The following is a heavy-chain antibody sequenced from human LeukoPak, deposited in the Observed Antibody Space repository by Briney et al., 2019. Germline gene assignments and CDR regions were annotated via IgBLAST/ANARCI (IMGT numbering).Heavy chain of an antibody. J-gene: IGHJ4*02. CDR1: GFTFSSYG. CDR2: IRYDGSNK. CDR3: ARGATAQLNYYDSSGHYPDY. V-gene: IGHV3-30*02. D-gene: IGHD3-22*01. Sequence: GGSLRLSCAASGFTFSSYGMHWVRQAPGKGLEWVAFIRYDGSNKYYADSVKGRFTISRDNSKNTLYLQMNSLRAEDTAVYYCARGATAQLNYYDSSGHYPDYWGQGTLVTVSS.